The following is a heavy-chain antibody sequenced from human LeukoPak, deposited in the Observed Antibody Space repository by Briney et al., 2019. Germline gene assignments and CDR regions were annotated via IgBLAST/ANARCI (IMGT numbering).Heavy chain of an antibody. D-gene: IGHD3-10*02. Sequence: GGTLRLSCVGFGFTFDSYGMSWVRQAPGKGLEWVSDISASGGSTYYADSVKGRFTISRDNSKNTLSLQMNRLSAEDTAVYYCAELGITMIGGVWGKGTTVTISS. CDR3: AELGITMIGGV. CDR2: ISASGGST. J-gene: IGHJ6*04. V-gene: IGHV3-23*01. CDR1: GFTFDSYG.